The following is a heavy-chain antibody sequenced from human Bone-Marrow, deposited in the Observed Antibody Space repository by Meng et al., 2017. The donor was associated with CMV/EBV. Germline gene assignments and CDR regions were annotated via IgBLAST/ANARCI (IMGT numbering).Heavy chain of an antibody. CDR2: INPNTGDT. Sequence: ASVKVSCKASGYTFNDYYISWVRQAPGQGLEWMGWINPNTGDTSYAQKFQGTVTMTRDSSINTAYMDLNRLTSDDTAVYYCARNIGAYWGQGTRVTGSS. CDR1: GYTFNDYY. D-gene: IGHD2/OR15-2a*01. CDR3: ARNIGAY. J-gene: IGHJ4*02. V-gene: IGHV1-2*02.